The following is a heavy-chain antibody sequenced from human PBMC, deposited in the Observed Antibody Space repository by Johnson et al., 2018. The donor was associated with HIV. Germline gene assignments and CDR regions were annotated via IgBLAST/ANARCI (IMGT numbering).Heavy chain of an antibody. CDR3: ACADIGGNPDAFDI. CDR2: IWYDGSNK. D-gene: IGHD4-23*01. J-gene: IGHJ3*02. CDR1: GFTFSSYG. V-gene: IGHV3-33*08. Sequence: QVQLVESGGGVVQPGRSLRLSCAASGFTFSSYGMHWVRQAPGKGLEWVAVIWYDGSNKYYADSVKGRFTISRDNSKNTLYLQMNSLRAEDTAVYYCACADIGGNPDAFDIWGQGTMVTVSS.